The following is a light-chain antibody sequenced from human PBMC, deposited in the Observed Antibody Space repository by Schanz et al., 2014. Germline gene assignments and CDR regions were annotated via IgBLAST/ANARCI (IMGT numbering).Light chain of an antibody. V-gene: IGLV7-46*01. J-gene: IGLJ3*02. CDR3: LLYFRGAQSWV. CDR2: DTT. CDR1: TGAVTSGHY. Sequence: QAVVTQEPSLTVSPGGTVTLTCGSSTGAVTSGHYPYWFQQKPGQAPRTLIYDTTMRTSWTPARFSGSLLGGKPALTLSGVQPDDEAVYYCLLYFRGAQSWVFGGGTKLTVL.